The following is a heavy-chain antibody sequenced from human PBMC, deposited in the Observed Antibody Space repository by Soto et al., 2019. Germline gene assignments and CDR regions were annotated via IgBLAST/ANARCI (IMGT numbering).Heavy chain of an antibody. Sequence: ASVKVSCKASGFTFTSSAVQWVRQARGQRLEWIGWIVVGSGNTNYAQKFQERVTLTRDMSTSTAYMELSSLRSEDTAVYYCAASSYDFWSCYYWPPPHGMDVWGQGTTVTVSS. V-gene: IGHV1-58*01. J-gene: IGHJ6*02. D-gene: IGHD3-3*01. CDR3: AASSYDFWSCYYWPPPHGMDV. CDR1: GFTFTSSA. CDR2: IVVGSGNT.